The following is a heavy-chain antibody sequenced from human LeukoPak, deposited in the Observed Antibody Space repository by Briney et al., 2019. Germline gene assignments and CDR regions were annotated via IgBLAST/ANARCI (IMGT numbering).Heavy chain of an antibody. CDR3: ATPGGGAYQLTLYFQH. CDR2: IYYSGST. CDR1: GGSISSSSYY. D-gene: IGHD2-2*01. V-gene: IGHV4-39*01. Sequence: SETLSLTCTVSGGSISSSSYYWGWIRQPPGKGLEWIGGIYYSGSTYYNPPLKSRVTISVDTSKNQFSLKLSSVTAADTAVYYCATPGGGAYQLTLYFQHWGQGTLVTVSS. J-gene: IGHJ1*01.